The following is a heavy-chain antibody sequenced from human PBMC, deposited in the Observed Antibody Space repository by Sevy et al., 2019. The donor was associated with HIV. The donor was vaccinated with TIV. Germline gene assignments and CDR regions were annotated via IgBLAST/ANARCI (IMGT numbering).Heavy chain of an antibody. J-gene: IGHJ6*02. Sequence: ASVKVSCKVAGYRLIEVSMHWVRQAPGKGLEWMGHLDPEDGETIYAQKFQGRVTMTEDTSTDTAYMEGRSLRSEDTAVYYCAADRGEDYCSGNSCQRHYYNGLDVWGQGTTVTVSS. CDR2: LDPEDGET. CDR1: GYRLIEVS. CDR3: AADRGEDYCSGNSCQRHYYNGLDV. D-gene: IGHD2-15*01. V-gene: IGHV1-24*01.